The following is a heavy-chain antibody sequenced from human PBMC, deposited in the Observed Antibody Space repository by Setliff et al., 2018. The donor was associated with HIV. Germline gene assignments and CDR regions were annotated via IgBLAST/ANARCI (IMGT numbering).Heavy chain of an antibody. D-gene: IGHD3-3*01. CDR3: VRGVQFMEWLE. CDR2: IKSKTDGGTT. V-gene: IGHV3-15*01. J-gene: IGHJ4*02. Sequence: PGGSLRLSCAASGFTFSNYAMSWVRQAPGKGLEWVGRIKSKTDGGTTDYAAPVKGRFTISRDDSKNTLYLQMNSLKTEDTAVYYCVRGVQFMEWLEGGQGTLVTVSS. CDR1: GFTFSNYA.